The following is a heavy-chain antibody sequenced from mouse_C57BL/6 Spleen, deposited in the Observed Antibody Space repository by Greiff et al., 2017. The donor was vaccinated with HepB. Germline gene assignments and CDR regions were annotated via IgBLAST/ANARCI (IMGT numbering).Heavy chain of an antibody. V-gene: IGHV5-9-1*02. CDR3: TRDPHPYDGYTWFAY. CDR1: GFTFSSYA. J-gene: IGHJ3*01. CDR2: ISSGGDYI. D-gene: IGHD2-3*01. Sequence: EVKLVESGEGLVKPGGSLKLSCAASGFTFSSYAMSWVRQTPEKRLEWVAYISSGGDYIYYADTVKGRFTISRDNARNTLYLQMSSLKSEDTAMYYCTRDPHPYDGYTWFAYWGKGLWSLSLQ.